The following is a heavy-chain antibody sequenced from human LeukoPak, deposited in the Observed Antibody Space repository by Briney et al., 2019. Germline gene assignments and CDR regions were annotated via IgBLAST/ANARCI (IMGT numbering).Heavy chain of an antibody. D-gene: IGHD2/OR15-2a*01. CDR1: GFIIGSYW. CDR3: ARAGYYGDDAFDL. CDR2: IRQDGSEK. Sequence: GGALRLSCVASGFIIGSYWMSWVRQAPGKGLEWVANIRQDGSEKYYVDSVKGRLTISRDNAKNSLYLQMNNLAAADTAIYYCARAGYYGDDAFDLWGQGTRVTVSS. V-gene: IGHV3-7*01. J-gene: IGHJ3*01.